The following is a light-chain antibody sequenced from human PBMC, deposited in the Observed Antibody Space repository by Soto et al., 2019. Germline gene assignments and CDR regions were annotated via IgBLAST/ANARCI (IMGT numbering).Light chain of an antibody. V-gene: IGLV1-44*01. CDR2: TNN. CDR3: AAWDGSLQTWV. CDR1: SSNIGRNI. Sequence: QSVLTQPPSASGTPGQRVTISCSGSSSNIGRNIVNWYQQLPGTAPKILIYTNNQRPSWVPARFSDAKSCTSASLAISGLQSDDEADYYCAAWDGSLQTWVFGGGTKLTVL. J-gene: IGLJ3*02.